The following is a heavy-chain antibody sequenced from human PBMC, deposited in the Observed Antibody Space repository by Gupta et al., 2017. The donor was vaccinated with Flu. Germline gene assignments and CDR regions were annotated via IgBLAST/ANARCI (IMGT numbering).Heavy chain of an antibody. V-gene: IGHV1-8*01. CDR2: MNPNSGNT. CDR3: GRRIKDYVYYYLDD. J-gene: IGHJ6*03. CDR1: GYTFTSYD. Sequence: QVQLVQSGAEVKKPGASVKVSCKASGYTFTSYDINWVRQATGQGPEWMGWMNPNSGNTGYAQKFQGRVTMTRNNSITTAYMELTNLRSEDTAVYYCGRRIKDYVYYYLDDWGSGTTVTVS. D-gene: IGHD3-16*01.